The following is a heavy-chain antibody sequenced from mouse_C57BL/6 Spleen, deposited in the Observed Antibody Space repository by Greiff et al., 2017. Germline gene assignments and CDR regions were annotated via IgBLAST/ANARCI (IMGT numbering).Heavy chain of an antibody. J-gene: IGHJ4*01. V-gene: IGHV1-82*01. D-gene: IGHD4-1*01. CDR2: IYTGDGDT. CDR1: GYAFSSSW. CDR3: ARNWDVGAMDY. Sequence: VKLMESGPELVKPGASVKISCKASGYAFSSSWMNWVKQRPGKGLEWIGRIYTGDGDTNYNGKFKGKATLTADKSSSTAYMQLSSLTSEDSAVYVCARNWDVGAMDYWGQGTSVTVSS.